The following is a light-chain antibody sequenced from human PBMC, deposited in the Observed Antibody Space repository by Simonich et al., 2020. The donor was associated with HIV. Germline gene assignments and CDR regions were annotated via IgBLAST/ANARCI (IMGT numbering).Light chain of an antibody. CDR1: QSVLNTSNNKRL. V-gene: IGKV4-1*01. Sequence: DIVMTQSPDSLAVSVGERATINCKSSQSVLNTSNNKRLVAWYQQKPGQSPKMLIYWASIRESGVPYRFSGSGSGTAFTLTISSLQAEDVAVYYCQQYYSTPTFGQGTKVEIK. J-gene: IGKJ1*01. CDR3: QQYYSTPT. CDR2: WAS.